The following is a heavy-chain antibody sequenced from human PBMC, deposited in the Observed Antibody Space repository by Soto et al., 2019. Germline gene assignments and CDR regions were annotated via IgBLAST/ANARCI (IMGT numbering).Heavy chain of an antibody. J-gene: IGHJ4*02. D-gene: IGHD1-26*01. Sequence: SETLSLTCAVSSGSISSSNWWIWVRQPPGKGLEWIGEIYHSGSTNYNPSLKSRLTISVDKSKNQFSLKLSSVTAADTAVYYCARTGATGFFDYWGQGTLVTVSS. CDR2: IYHSGST. CDR1: SGSISSSNW. CDR3: ARTGATGFFDY. V-gene: IGHV4-4*02.